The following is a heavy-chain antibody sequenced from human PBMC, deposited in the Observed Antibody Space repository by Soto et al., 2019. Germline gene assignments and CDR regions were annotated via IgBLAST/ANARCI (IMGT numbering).Heavy chain of an antibody. CDR1: GGSISSSA. CDR2: ISLYSDGT. D-gene: IGHD2-2*01. J-gene: IGHJ5*02. Sequence: AKLSWKDSGGSISSSAISWVQHANRQPLEWLGWISLYSDGTNYAQKFQGRVSMTTDTSTTTAYMELRSLRSDDTAVYYCARVVPGAEAWFGLLGQGTLVTV. V-gene: IGHV1-18*01. CDR3: ARVVPGAEAWFGL.